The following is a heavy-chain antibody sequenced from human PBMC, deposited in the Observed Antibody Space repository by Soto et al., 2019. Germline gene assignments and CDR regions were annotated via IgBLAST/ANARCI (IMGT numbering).Heavy chain of an antibody. CDR1: GGSISSSSYY. V-gene: IGHV4-39*01. J-gene: IGHJ5*02. CDR2: IYYSGST. CDR3: ARQYYYDFWSGYYTWFDP. D-gene: IGHD3-3*01. Sequence: PSETLSLTCTVSGGSISSSSYYWGWIRQPPGKGLEWIGSIYYSGSTYYNPSLKSRVTISVDTSKNQFSLKLSSVTAADTAVYYCARQYYYDFWSGYYTWFDPWGQGTLVTVS.